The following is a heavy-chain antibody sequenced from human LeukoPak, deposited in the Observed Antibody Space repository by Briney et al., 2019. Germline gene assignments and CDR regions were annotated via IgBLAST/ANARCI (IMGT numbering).Heavy chain of an antibody. CDR1: GFTFSNFW. D-gene: IGHD1-26*01. Sequence: GGSLRLSCVASGFTFSNFWMNWVRQAPGKGLEWVANIKEDGSEKNYVGSVRGRFTISRDNARNSLYLQMNSLRTEDTALYYCAKDLAVGTTPRVYAFDVWGQGTMVTVS. CDR2: IKEDGSEK. CDR3: AKDLAVGTTPRVYAFDV. J-gene: IGHJ3*01. V-gene: IGHV3-7*03.